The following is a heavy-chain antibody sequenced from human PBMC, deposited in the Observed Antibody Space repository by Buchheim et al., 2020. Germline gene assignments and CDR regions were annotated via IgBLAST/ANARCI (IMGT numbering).Heavy chain of an antibody. V-gene: IGHV3-48*01. Sequence: EVQLVESGGGLVQPGGSLRLSCAASGFTFSSYSMNWVRQAPGKGLEWVSYISGTNTIYYADSVKGRFTISRDNAKNSLSLQMNSPRAEDTAVYYCARGGHDFWSGAEGYWGLGT. CDR3: ARGGHDFWSGAEGY. D-gene: IGHD3-3*01. J-gene: IGHJ4*02. CDR1: GFTFSSYS. CDR2: ISGTNTI.